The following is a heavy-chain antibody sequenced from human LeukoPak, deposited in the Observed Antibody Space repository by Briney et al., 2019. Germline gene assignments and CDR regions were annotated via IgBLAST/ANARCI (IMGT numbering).Heavy chain of an antibody. J-gene: IGHJ4*02. CDR3: AKDGDYGGSYYFDY. V-gene: IGHV3-30*02. CDR2: IRYDGSNK. Sequence: GGTLTLSCAASGFTFSSYGMHWLRQAPGMGLEWVAFIRYDGSNKYHADPVKGRFTISRYNTKNTMYLQMNSLRDEDTAVYSCAKDGDYGGSYYFDYWGQGTLVTVSS. CDR1: GFTFSSYG. D-gene: IGHD4-17*01.